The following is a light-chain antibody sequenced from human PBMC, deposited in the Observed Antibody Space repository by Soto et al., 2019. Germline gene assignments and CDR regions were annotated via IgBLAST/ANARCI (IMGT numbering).Light chain of an antibody. CDR3: QHYNNWPYT. CDR2: GAS. J-gene: IGKJ2*01. Sequence: EIVMTQSPATLSVSPGERATLSCRASQSIGSSLAWYQQKPCQAPRLLIYGASSRATGIPASFSGSGSGAEFTLTISSLQSEDFAVYYCQHYNNWPYTFGQGTKLEIK. V-gene: IGKV3-15*01. CDR1: QSIGSS.